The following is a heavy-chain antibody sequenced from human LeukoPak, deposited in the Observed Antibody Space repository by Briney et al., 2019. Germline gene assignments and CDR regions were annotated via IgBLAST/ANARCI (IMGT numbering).Heavy chain of an antibody. CDR1: GLTFRSYS. J-gene: IGHJ3*01. Sequence: GGSLRLSCAASGLTFRSYSMIWVRQAPGKGLEWVSSISSSSSYIYYADSVKGRFTISRDNAKNSLYLQMNSLRPEDTAVYYCARCTASCYANASDGWRQGTLLTVSS. CDR3: ARCTASCYANASDG. V-gene: IGHV3-21*04. CDR2: ISSSSSYI. D-gene: IGHD2-2*01.